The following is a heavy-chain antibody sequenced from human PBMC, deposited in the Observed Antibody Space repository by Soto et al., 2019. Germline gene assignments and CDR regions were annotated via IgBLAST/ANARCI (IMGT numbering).Heavy chain of an antibody. J-gene: IGHJ5*02. Sequence: SETLSLTCALYVGSFIGYYWSWIRQPPGKGLEWIGEVNHSGSTNYNPSLKSRVTISVDTSKNQFSLKLSSVTAADTAVYYCARGWSGLVIIRFDPWGQGTLVTVSS. CDR2: VNHSGST. V-gene: IGHV4-34*01. CDR1: VGSFIGYY. CDR3: ARGWSGLVIIRFDP. D-gene: IGHD3-9*01.